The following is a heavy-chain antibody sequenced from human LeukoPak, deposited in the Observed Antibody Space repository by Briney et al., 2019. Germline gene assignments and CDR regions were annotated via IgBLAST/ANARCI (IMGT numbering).Heavy chain of an antibody. D-gene: IGHD3-22*01. CDR2: IHPSDTST. CDR1: GYTFTNDY. CDR3: ARDRDDSSGYYRETLFDY. Sequence: ASVKVSCKTSGYTFTNDYLHWVRQAPGQGLEWMGIIHPSDTSTLYAQKFQGRVTLTRDTSTSTVYMELSSLRSEDTAVYYCARDRDDSSGYYRETLFDYWGQGTLVTVSS. J-gene: IGHJ4*02. V-gene: IGHV1-46*01.